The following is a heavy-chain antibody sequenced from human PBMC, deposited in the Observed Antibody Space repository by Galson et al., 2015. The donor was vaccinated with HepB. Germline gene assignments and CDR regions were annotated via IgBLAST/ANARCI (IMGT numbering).Heavy chain of an antibody. CDR3: ARDSPGHYYASSVGYFDY. CDR2: ISSSSSYI. CDR1: GFTFSSYS. J-gene: IGHJ4*02. D-gene: IGHD3-22*01. Sequence: SLRLSCAASGFTFSSYSMNWVRQAPGKGLEWVSSISSSSSYIYYADSVKGRFTISRDNAKNSLYLQMNSLRAEDTAVYYCARDSPGHYYASSVGYFDYWGQGTLVTVSS. V-gene: IGHV3-21*01.